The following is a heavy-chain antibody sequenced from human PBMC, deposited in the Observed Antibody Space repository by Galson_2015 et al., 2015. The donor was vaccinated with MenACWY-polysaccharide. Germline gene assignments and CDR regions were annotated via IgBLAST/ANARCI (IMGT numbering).Heavy chain of an antibody. J-gene: IGHJ3*02. V-gene: IGHV3-11*01. CDR3: ARSAWLDI. D-gene: IGHD6-25*01. CDR1: RFTFRDYY. Sequence: SLRLSCAGSRFTFRDYYMSWSRQAPGKRLECISHIRSRGGTIYYADPGTGPFTISRDNAKNSLYLQMNSLRAEDTAMYYCARSAWLDIWGQGTMVTVSS. CDR2: IRSRGGTI.